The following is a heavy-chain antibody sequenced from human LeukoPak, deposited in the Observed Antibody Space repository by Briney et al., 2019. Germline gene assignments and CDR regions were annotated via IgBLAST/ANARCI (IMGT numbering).Heavy chain of an antibody. V-gene: IGHV4-34*01. CDR2: INHSGST. Sequence: SETLSLTCAVYGGSFSGYYWSWIRQPPGKGLEWIGEINHSGSTNYNPSLKSRVTISVDTSKNQFSLKLSSVTAADTGVYYCARAVGSSSSIDYWGQGTLVTVSS. CDR1: GGSFSGYY. D-gene: IGHD6-6*01. CDR3: ARAVGSSSSIDY. J-gene: IGHJ4*02.